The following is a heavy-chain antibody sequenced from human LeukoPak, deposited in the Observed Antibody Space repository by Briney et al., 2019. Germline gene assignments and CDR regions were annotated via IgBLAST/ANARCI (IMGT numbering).Heavy chain of an antibody. CDR3: ARAPEGPSSRVYYFDY. J-gene: IGHJ4*02. D-gene: IGHD6-13*01. Sequence: GGSLRLSCAASGFTFSSYSMNWVRQAPGKGLEWVSYISSSSSTIYYADSVKGRFTISRDNAKNSLYLQMNSLRAEDTDVYYCARAPEGPSSRVYYFDYWGQGTLVTVSS. V-gene: IGHV3-48*01. CDR1: GFTFSSYS. CDR2: ISSSSSTI.